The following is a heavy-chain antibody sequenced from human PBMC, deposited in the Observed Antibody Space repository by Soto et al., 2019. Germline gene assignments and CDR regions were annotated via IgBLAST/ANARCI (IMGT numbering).Heavy chain of an antibody. D-gene: IGHD3-16*02. Sequence: HPGGSLRLSCAASGFNFRSYSMSWVRQAPGKGLEWISFISSVGDRTYYADSLKGRFTISRDNAKNSLYLQMHSLRDEDTAVYYCASRLSHPFGGVILYYFDSWGQGTLVTVSS. CDR2: ISSVGDRT. J-gene: IGHJ4*02. CDR1: GFNFRSYS. V-gene: IGHV3-48*02. CDR3: ASRLSHPFGGVILYYFDS.